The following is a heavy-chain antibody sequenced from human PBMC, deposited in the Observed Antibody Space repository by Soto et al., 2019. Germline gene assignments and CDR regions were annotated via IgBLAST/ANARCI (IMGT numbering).Heavy chain of an antibody. J-gene: IGHJ4*02. D-gene: IGHD5-18*01. CDR2: IYYSGST. CDR1: GGSISSGGYY. CDR3: ARRGYSYGYGFDY. V-gene: IGHV4-31*03. Sequence: SETLSLTCTVSGGSISSGGYYWSWIHQHPGKGLEWIGYIYYSGSTYYNPSLKSRVTISVDTSKNQFSLKLSSVTAADTAVYYCARRGYSYGYGFDYWGQGTLVTVSS.